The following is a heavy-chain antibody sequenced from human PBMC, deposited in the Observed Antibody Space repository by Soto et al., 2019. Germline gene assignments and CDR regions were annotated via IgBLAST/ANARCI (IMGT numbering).Heavy chain of an antibody. D-gene: IGHD1-7*01. Sequence: EVRLLESGGGLVKPGGSLRLSCATSGLNFSNYAMSWVRQAPGGGLEWVSSMSGSSSTTYYADSVKGRFTISRDRSKNTLYLQMISLRAEDTSLYYCAKNQERELPRVIDFFGHGTLVTVSS. CDR3: AKNQERELPRVIDF. CDR2: MSGSSSTT. V-gene: IGHV3-23*01. CDR1: GLNFSNYA. J-gene: IGHJ5*01.